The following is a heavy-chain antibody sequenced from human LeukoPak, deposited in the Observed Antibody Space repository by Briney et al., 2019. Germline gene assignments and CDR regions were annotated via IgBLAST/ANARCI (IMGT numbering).Heavy chain of an antibody. J-gene: IGHJ4*02. CDR2: IYHSGST. CDR3: ARARGGYYDSSGFHYFDY. V-gene: IGHV4-30-2*01. D-gene: IGHD3-22*01. CDR1: GGSISSGGYS. Sequence: SQTLSLTCAVSGGSISSGGYSWSWIRQPPGKGLEWIGYIYHSGSTYYNPSLKSRVTISVDRSKNQFSLKLSSVTAADTAVYYCARARGGYYDSSGFHYFDYWGQGTLVTVSS.